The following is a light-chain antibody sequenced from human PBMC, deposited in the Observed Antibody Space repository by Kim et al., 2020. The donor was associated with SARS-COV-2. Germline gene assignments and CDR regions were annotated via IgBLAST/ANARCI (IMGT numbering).Light chain of an antibody. J-gene: IGKJ4*01. CDR1: QGISSY. CDR2: AAS. V-gene: IGKV1-8*01. Sequence: ASTGDRVTLTCRASQGISSYLAWDQQKPGKAPKLLIYAASTLQSGVPSRFSGSGSGTDFTLTISCLQSEDFATYYCQQYYSYRLTFGGGTKVDIK. CDR3: QQYYSYRLT.